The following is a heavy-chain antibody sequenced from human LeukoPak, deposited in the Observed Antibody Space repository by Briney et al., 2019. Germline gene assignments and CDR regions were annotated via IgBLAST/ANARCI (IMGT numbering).Heavy chain of an antibody. Sequence: SETLSLTCTVSGGSISSHYWSWIRQPPGKGLEWIGYIYYSGSTNYNPSLKSRVTISVDTSKNQFSLKLSSVTAADTAVYYCARVGNQYSSSWYGGEYYYYMDVWGKGTTVTVSS. CDR3: ARVGNQYSSSWYGGEYYYYMDV. J-gene: IGHJ6*03. CDR2: IYYSGST. CDR1: GGSISSHY. V-gene: IGHV4-59*11. D-gene: IGHD6-13*01.